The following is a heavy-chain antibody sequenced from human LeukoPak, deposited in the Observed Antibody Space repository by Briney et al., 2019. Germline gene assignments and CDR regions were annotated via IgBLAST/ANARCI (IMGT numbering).Heavy chain of an antibody. J-gene: IGHJ5*02. Sequence: SETLSLTCTVSGGSISSGGYYWSWIRQHPGKGLEWIWYIYYSGSTYYNPSLKSRVTISVDTSKNQFSLKLSSVTASDTAVYYCARAHEVRGVIITSWFDPWGQGTLVTVSS. CDR1: GGSISSGGYY. CDR3: ARAHEVRGVIITSWFDP. CDR2: IYYSGST. D-gene: IGHD3-10*01. V-gene: IGHV4-31*03.